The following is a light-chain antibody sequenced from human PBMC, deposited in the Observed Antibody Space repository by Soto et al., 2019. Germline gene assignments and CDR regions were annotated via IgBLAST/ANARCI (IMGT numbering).Light chain of an antibody. CDR3: QQSYSLPYT. CDR2: AAS. J-gene: IGKJ2*01. V-gene: IGKV1-39*01. CDR1: QNINNY. Sequence: DIQMTQSPSSLSASVGDRVTITCQASQNINNYLNWYQQKPGRAPKLLIYAASSLQSGVSSRFSGSGSGTDFTLTISSLQPEDSATYYCQQSYSLPYTFGQGTKVDIK.